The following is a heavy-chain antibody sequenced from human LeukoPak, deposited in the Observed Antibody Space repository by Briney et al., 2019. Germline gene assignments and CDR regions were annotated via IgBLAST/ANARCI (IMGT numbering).Heavy chain of an antibody. V-gene: IGHV3-23*01. CDR2: ISRSGANT. J-gene: IGHJ4*02. D-gene: IGHD2-2*01. CDR1: GFTFSSYG. CDR3: AKVFCTISSCGYFDY. Sequence: PGGSLRLSCAASGFTFSSYGMSWVRQAPGKGLEWVSAISRSGANTYYADSVKGRFTISRDNSKNTLYLQMNTLRADDTAVYYCAKVFCTISSCGYFDYWGQGTLVTVSS.